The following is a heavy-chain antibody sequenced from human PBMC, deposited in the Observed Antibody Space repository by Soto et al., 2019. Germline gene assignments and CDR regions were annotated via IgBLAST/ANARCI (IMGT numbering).Heavy chain of an antibody. D-gene: IGHD2-2*01. CDR2: IYYSGST. CDR1: GGSISSGGYY. V-gene: IGHV4-31*03. CDR3: ARDPVASIVVVPAATDGRDV. Sequence: SETLSLTCTVSGGSISSGGYYWSWIRQHPGKGLEWIGYIYYSGSTYYNPSLKSRVTISVDTSKNQFSLKLSSVTAADTAVYYGARDPVASIVVVPAATDGRDVWGQGTTVPVSS. J-gene: IGHJ6*02.